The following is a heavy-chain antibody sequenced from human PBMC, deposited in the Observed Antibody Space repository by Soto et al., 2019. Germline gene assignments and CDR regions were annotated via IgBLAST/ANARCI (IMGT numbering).Heavy chain of an antibody. CDR2: INHSGST. CDR1: GGSFSGYY. CDR3: ASGYYYDSSGPAMGY. J-gene: IGHJ4*02. D-gene: IGHD3-22*01. Sequence: QVQLQQWGAGLLKPSETLSLTCAVYGGSFSGYYWSWIRQPPGKGLEWIGEINHSGSTNYNPSLKSRFTISVDTSKNQFSLKLSSVTAADTAVYYCASGYYYDSSGPAMGYWGQGTLVTVSS. V-gene: IGHV4-34*01.